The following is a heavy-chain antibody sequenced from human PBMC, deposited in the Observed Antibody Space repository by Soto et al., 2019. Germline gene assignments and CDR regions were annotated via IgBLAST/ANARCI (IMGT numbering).Heavy chain of an antibody. V-gene: IGHV5-51*01. CDR1: GYSFTSYW. D-gene: IGHD6-25*01. Sequence: GESLKISCKGSGYSFTSYWIGWVRQMPGKGLEWMGIIYPGDSDTRYSPSFQGQVTISADKSISTAYLQWSSLKASDTAMYYCASQSAAIKGVGYYYYGLDVWGQGTTVTVSS. CDR3: ASQSAAIKGVGYYYYGLDV. J-gene: IGHJ6*02. CDR2: IYPGDSDT.